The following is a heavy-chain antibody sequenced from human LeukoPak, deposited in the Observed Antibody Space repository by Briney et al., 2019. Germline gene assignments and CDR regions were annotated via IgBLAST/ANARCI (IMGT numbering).Heavy chain of an antibody. J-gene: IGHJ4*02. CDR3: ARRGSYLSLDY. CDR2: IYYSGST. V-gene: IGHV4-39*01. CDR1: GGSISSSSYY. D-gene: IGHD1-26*01. Sequence: SETLSLTCTVSGGSISSSSYYWGWIRQPPGKGLEWIGSIYYSGSTYYNPSLKSRVTISVDTSKNQFSLKLSSVTAADTAVYYCARRGSYLSLDYWGQGTLVTVSS.